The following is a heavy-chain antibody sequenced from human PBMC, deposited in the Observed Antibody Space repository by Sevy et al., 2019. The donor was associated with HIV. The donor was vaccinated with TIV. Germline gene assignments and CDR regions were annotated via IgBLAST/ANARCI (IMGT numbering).Heavy chain of an antibody. CDR1: GFTFSSYN. CDR3: ARGPPDGSYDYFDY. J-gene: IGHJ4*02. V-gene: IGHV3-21*06. Sequence: GGSLRLSCAASGFTFSSYNMNWVRQAPGKGLEWISSVSGSSNYIYYAESVKGRFIISRDNAKNTLYLQMNSLRADDTAVYYCARGPPDGSYDYFDYWGQGTLVTVSS. CDR2: VSGSSNYI. D-gene: IGHD1-26*01.